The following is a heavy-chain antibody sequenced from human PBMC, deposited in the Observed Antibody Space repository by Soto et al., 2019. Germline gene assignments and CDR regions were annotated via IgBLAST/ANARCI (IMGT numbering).Heavy chain of an antibody. V-gene: IGHV5-51*01. Sequence: PGESLKISCKGSGYRFTNYWIGWVRQMPGKGLEWMGIIYPGDSDTRYSPSFQGQVTISADKSINTAYLQWSSLKASDTAMYYCARDYCSGTTCYVFDYWGQGTPVTVSS. CDR1: GYRFTNYW. CDR3: ARDYCSGTTCYVFDY. D-gene: IGHD2-2*01. CDR2: IYPGDSDT. J-gene: IGHJ4*02.